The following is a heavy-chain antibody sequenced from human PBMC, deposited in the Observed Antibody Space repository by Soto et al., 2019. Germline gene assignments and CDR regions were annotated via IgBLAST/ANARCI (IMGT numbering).Heavy chain of an antibody. Sequence: EVQLVESGGDLVQPGGSLRLSCAASGFTFSSYWMHWVRQAPGKGLVWVSRVKSDGSTYYADAVKGRFTISRDNAKNTLYLQTNSLTVEDTAVYYCARGIRGHYGSDVWGQGTMVTVSS. CDR3: ARGIRGHYGSDV. CDR1: GFTFSSYW. V-gene: IGHV3-74*01. D-gene: IGHD5-12*01. CDR2: VKSDGST. J-gene: IGHJ3*01.